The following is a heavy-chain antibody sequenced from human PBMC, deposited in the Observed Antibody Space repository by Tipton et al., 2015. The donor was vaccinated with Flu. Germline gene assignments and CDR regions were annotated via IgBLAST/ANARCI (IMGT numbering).Heavy chain of an antibody. CDR2: ISSSGSTI. D-gene: IGHD2-2*01. CDR1: GFTFSDYY. V-gene: IGHV3-11*01. J-gene: IGHJ6*03. Sequence: SLRLSCAASGFTFSDYYMSWIRQAPGKGLEWVSYISSSGSTIYYADSVKGRFTISRDNAKNSLYLQMNSLRAEDTAVYYCARVTITYPPYMDVWGKGTTVTVSS. CDR3: ARVTITYPPYMDV.